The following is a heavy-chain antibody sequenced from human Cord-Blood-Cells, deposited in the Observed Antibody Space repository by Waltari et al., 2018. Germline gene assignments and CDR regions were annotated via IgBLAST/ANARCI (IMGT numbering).Heavy chain of an antibody. J-gene: IGHJ3*02. CDR2: RRYDGSKK. V-gene: IGHV3-33*01. CDR3: AREVLGGAFGAFDI. Sequence: QVQLVESGGGVVQPGRSLRLSCAASGFTVSSYGLHWIRQAPGKGRVWVSGRRYDGSKKYYADSGKGRFTISRDNSKNTLYLQMNSLRAEDTAVYYCAREVLGGAFGAFDIWGQGTMVTVSS. CDR1: GFTVSSYG. D-gene: IGHD3-3*02.